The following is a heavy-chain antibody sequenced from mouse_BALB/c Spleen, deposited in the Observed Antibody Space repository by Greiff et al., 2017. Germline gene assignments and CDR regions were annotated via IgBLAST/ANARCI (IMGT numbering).Heavy chain of an antibody. J-gene: IGHJ3*01. Sequence: EVQGVESGGGLVQPGGSLKLSCAASGFTFSSYGMSWVRQTPDKRLELVATINSNGGSTYYPDSVKGRFTISRDNAKNTLYLQMSSLKSEDTAMYYCALWWFAYWGQGTLVTVSA. CDR1: GFTFSSYG. V-gene: IGHV5-6-3*01. CDR2: INSNGGST. D-gene: IGHD1-1*02. CDR3: ALWWFAY.